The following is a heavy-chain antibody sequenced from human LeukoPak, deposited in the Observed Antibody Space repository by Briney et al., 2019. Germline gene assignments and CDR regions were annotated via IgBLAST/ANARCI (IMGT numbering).Heavy chain of an antibody. Sequence: SVKVSCKASGGTFSSYAISWVRQAPGQGLEWMGGIIPIFGTANYAQKFQGRVTITADESTSTAYMELSSLRSEDTAVYYCARSGEDCSSTSCYYYWGQGTLVTVPS. V-gene: IGHV1-69*13. J-gene: IGHJ4*02. CDR2: IIPIFGTA. CDR1: GGTFSSYA. CDR3: ARSGEDCSSTSCYYY. D-gene: IGHD2-2*01.